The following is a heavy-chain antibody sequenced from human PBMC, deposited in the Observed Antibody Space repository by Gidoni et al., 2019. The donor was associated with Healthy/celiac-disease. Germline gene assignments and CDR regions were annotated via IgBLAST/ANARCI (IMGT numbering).Heavy chain of an antibody. V-gene: IGHV3-73*02. CDR1: GFTFSGSA. Sequence: EVQLVESGGGLVQPGGSLTLSCAASGFTFSGSAMHWVRQAPGKGLEWVGRIRSKANSYATAYAASVKGRFTISRDDSKNTAYLQMNSLKTEDTAVYYCTSLYSGYSYWGQGTLVTVSS. CDR2: IRSKANSYAT. J-gene: IGHJ4*02. D-gene: IGHD5-12*01. CDR3: TSLYSGYSY.